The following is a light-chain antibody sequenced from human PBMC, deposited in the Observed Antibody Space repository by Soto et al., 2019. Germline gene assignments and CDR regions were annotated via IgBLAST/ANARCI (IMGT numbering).Light chain of an antibody. V-gene: IGKV3-15*01. CDR1: QSVSNN. CDR2: YAS. Sequence: EVMMTQSPATLSVSPGDTATLSCRASQSVSNNLAWYQQKPAQAPRLLIYYASTRATDVPARFSGSGSGTEFTLTISSLQSEDFALYYCQQYNSWPPITFGQGTRLEMK. J-gene: IGKJ5*01. CDR3: QQYNSWPPIT.